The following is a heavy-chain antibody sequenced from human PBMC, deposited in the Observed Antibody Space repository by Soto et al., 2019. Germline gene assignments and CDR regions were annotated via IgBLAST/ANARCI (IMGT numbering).Heavy chain of an antibody. CDR2: INPSGGST. CDR1: GYTFTSYY. V-gene: IGHV1-46*01. CDR3: ARVQVHHYDSSGYLVD. D-gene: IGHD3-22*01. J-gene: IGHJ4*02. Sequence: ASVKVSCKASGYTFTSYYMHWVRQAPGQGLEWMGIINPSGGSTSYAQKFQGRVTMTRDTSTSTVYMELSSLRSEDTAVYYCARVQVHHYDSSGYLVDWGQGTLVTVSS.